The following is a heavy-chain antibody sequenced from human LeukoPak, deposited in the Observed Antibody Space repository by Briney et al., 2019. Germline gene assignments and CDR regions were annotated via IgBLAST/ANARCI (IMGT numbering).Heavy chain of an antibody. D-gene: IGHD2-15*01. V-gene: IGHV1-2*06. CDR2: INPNSGGT. Sequence: ASVKVSCKASGYTFTGYYMHWVRQAPGQGLEWMGRINPNSGGTNYAQKFQGRVTMTRDTSTSTAYMELSRLRSDDTAVYYCARAPRCSGGSCYWFDPWGQGTLVTVSS. CDR1: GYTFTGYY. J-gene: IGHJ5*02. CDR3: ARAPRCSGGSCYWFDP.